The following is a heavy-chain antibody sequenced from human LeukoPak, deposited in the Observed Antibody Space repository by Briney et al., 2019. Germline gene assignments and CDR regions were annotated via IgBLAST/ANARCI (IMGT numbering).Heavy chain of an antibody. CDR3: ATVRSEPWVLRYFDWFRYYFDY. CDR1: GYTLTELS. Sequence: ASVKVSCKVSGYTLTELSMHWVRQAPGKWLEWMGGFDPEDGETIYAQKFQGRVTMTEDTSTDTAYMELSSLRSEDTAVYYCATVRSEPWVLRYFDWFRYYFDYWGQGTLVTVSS. D-gene: IGHD3-9*01. V-gene: IGHV1-24*01. CDR2: FDPEDGET. J-gene: IGHJ4*02.